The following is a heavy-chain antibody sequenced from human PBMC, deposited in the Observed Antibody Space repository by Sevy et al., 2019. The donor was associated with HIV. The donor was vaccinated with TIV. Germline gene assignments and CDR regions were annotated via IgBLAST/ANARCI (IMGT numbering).Heavy chain of an antibody. CDR2: ISGSSSYI. J-gene: IGHJ3*02. V-gene: IGHV3-21*06. CDR3: AGEGVGSSVYGFVI. Sequence: GGSLRLSCEASGFTFRSYSKNWVRQAPGKGLEWLSSISGSSSYIYYADSVKGRFTMSRENAKNSLYLQMNGLRAEDTVLYYCAGEGVGSSVYGFVIWGQGT. CDR1: GFTFRSYS. D-gene: IGHD2-2*01.